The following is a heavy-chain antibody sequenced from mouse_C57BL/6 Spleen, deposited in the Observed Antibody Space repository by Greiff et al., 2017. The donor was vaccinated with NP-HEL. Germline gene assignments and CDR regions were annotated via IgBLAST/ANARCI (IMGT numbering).Heavy chain of an antibody. V-gene: IGHV1-82*01. CDR2: IYPGDGDT. CDR3: ARGDYGGGYYAMDY. D-gene: IGHD1-1*01. Sequence: VKLQESGPELVKPGASVKISCKASGYAFSSSWMNWVKQRPGKGLEWIGRIYPGDGDTNYNGKFKGKATLTADKSSSTAYMQLSSLTSEDSAVYFCARGDYGGGYYAMDYWGQGTSVTVSS. CDR1: GYAFSSSW. J-gene: IGHJ4*01.